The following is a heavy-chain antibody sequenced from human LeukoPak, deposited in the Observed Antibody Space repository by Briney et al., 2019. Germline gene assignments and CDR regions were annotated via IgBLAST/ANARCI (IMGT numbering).Heavy chain of an antibody. V-gene: IGHV1-46*01. CDR1: GYTLTRYY. Sequence: ASVKVSCKASGYTLTRYYMHWVRQAPGQGLEWMGIIDTNDGTSSYAQKFQGRVTMTRDTSTSTVYMELSSLRSDDTALYYCARDIAVTGTGYYYGMDVWGQGTTVTVSS. CDR3: ARDIAVTGTGYYYGMDV. CDR2: IDTNDGTS. D-gene: IGHD6-19*01. J-gene: IGHJ6*02.